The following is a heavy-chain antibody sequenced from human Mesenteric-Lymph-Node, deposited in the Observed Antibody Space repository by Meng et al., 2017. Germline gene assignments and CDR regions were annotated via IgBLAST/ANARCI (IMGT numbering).Heavy chain of an antibody. CDR1: GGTFSSYA. J-gene: IGHJ4*02. V-gene: IGHV1-69*06. CDR3: ARDGIRKSITIIDN. Sequence: SVKVSCKASGGTFSSYAISWVRQAPGQGLEWMGGIIPIFDTANYAQKFQGRVTITADKSTSTAYMELSSLRSEDTAVYYCARDGIRKSITIIDNWGQGTLVTVSS. D-gene: IGHD3-22*01. CDR2: IIPIFDTA.